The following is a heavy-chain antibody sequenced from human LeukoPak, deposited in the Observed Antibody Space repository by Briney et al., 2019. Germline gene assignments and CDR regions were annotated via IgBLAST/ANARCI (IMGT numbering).Heavy chain of an antibody. CDR2: IRYDGNSN. Sequence: PGGSLRLSCAASGFTFRSYGMHWVRQAPGKGLEWVAFIRYDGNSNYYADSVKGRFTISRDNSRSTLYLQMNSLRSEDTAVYYCAKEEVISGTHGVYLDYWGQGTLVTVSS. V-gene: IGHV3-30*02. CDR1: GFTFRSYG. J-gene: IGHJ4*02. CDR3: AKEEVISGTHGVYLDY. D-gene: IGHD3-22*01.